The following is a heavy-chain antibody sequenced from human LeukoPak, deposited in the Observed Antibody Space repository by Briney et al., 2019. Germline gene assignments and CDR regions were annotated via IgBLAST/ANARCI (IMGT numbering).Heavy chain of an antibody. D-gene: IGHD3-22*01. V-gene: IGHV3-7*01. CDR2: IKEGGSEK. J-gene: IGHJ4*02. CDR1: GFTFSNYW. CDR3: ARVDSAEKRDFDY. Sequence: GGSLRLSCAASGFTFSNYWMTWVRQAPGKGLEWVANIKEGGSEKYYVDSVKGRFTISRDNAKNSAFLQMNSLRAEDTAVYYWARVDSAEKRDFDYWGQGTLVTVSS.